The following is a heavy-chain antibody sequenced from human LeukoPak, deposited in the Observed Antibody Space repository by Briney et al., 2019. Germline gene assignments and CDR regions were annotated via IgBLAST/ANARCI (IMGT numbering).Heavy chain of an antibody. J-gene: IGHJ1*01. CDR2: ISAYNGNT. V-gene: IGHV1-18*01. Sequence: ASVKVSCKAPGYTFTSYGISWVRQAPGQGLEWMGWISAYNGNTNYAQKLQGRVTMTTDTSTSTAYMELRSLRSDDTAVYYCARASIAVAGLGHFQHWGQGTLVTVSS. CDR1: GYTFTSYG. D-gene: IGHD6-19*01. CDR3: ARASIAVAGLGHFQH.